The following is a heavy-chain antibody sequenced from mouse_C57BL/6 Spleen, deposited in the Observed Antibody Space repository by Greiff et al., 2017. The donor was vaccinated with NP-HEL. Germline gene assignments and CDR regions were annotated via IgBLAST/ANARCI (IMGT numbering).Heavy chain of an antibody. V-gene: IGHV1-5*01. J-gene: IGHJ3*01. Sequence: VQLKQSGTVLARPGASVKMSCKTSGYTFTSYWMHWVKQRPGQGLEWIGAIYPGNSDTSYNQKFKGKAKLTAVTSASTAYMELSSLTNEDSAVYYCTRSHYGNPAWFAYWGQGTLVTVSA. CDR3: TRSHYGNPAWFAY. D-gene: IGHD2-1*01. CDR1: GYTFTSYW. CDR2: IYPGNSDT.